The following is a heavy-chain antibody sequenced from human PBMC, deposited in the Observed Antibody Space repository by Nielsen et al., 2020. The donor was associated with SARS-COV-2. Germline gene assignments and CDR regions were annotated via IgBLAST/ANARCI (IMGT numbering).Heavy chain of an antibody. CDR3: AKNPKIVVVPVAIVY. CDR1: GFTFSSYA. V-gene: IGHV3-23*01. J-gene: IGHJ4*02. Sequence: GESLKISCAASGFTFSSYAMSWVRQAPGKGLEWVSAISGSGGSTYYADSVKGRFTISRDNSKNTLYLQMNSLRAEDTAVYYCAKNPKIVVVPVAIVYWGQGTLVTVSS. D-gene: IGHD2-2*01. CDR2: ISGSGGST.